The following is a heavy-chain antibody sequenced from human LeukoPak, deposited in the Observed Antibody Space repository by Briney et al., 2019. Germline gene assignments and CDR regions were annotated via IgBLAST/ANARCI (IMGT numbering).Heavy chain of an antibody. CDR3: ARIMGIAAAGGRNWFDP. V-gene: IGHV1-18*01. Sequence: ASVKVSCKASGYTFTSYGISWVRQAPGQGLEWMGWISAYNGNTNYAQKLQGRVTMTTDTSTSTAYMELRSLRSDDTAVYYCARIMGIAAAGGRNWFDPWGQGTLVTVSS. CDR1: GYTFTSYG. D-gene: IGHD6-13*01. J-gene: IGHJ5*02. CDR2: ISAYNGNT.